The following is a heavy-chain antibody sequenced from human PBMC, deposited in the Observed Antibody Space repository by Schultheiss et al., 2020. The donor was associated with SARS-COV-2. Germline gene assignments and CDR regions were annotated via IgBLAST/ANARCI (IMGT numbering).Heavy chain of an antibody. V-gene: IGHV3-23*01. Sequence: GGSLRLSCAASGFTFSSYAMSWVRQAPGKGLEWVSAISGSGGSTYYADSVKGRFTISRDNAKNSLYLQMNSLRAEDTALYYCAKDKREAGYSYGYTIDAFDIWGQGTMVTVSS. CDR3: AKDKREAGYSYGYTIDAFDI. D-gene: IGHD5-18*01. CDR2: ISGSGGST. J-gene: IGHJ3*02. CDR1: GFTFSSYA.